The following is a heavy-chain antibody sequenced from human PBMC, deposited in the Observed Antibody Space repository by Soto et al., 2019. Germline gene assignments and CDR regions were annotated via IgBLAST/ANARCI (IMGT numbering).Heavy chain of an antibody. CDR2: ISAYNGNT. Sequence: GASVKVSCKASGYTLTSYGISWVRQAPGQGLEWMGWISAYNGNTNYAQKLQGRVTMTTDTSTSTAYMELRSLRSDDTAVYYCARDLPRYCSSTSCYDFDYWGQGTLVTVSS. D-gene: IGHD2-2*01. J-gene: IGHJ4*02. V-gene: IGHV1-18*04. CDR1: GYTLTSYG. CDR3: ARDLPRYCSSTSCYDFDY.